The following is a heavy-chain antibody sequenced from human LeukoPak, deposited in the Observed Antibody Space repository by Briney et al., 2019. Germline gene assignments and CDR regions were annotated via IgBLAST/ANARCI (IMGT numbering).Heavy chain of an antibody. CDR1: GGSISSYY. CDR3: ARADRAVAGQFYYYYYMDV. D-gene: IGHD6-19*01. V-gene: IGHV4-59*01. J-gene: IGHJ6*03. Sequence: PSETLSLTCTVSGGSISSYYWSWIRQPPGKGLEWIGYIYYGGSTNYNPSLKSRVTISVDTSKNQFSLKLSSVTAADTAVYYCARADRAVAGQFYYYYYMDVWGKGTTVTVSS. CDR2: IYYGGST.